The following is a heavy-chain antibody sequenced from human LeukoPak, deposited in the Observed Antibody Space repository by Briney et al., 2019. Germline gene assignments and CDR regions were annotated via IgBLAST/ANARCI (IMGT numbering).Heavy chain of an antibody. CDR2: IYSGGST. CDR1: GFTVSDNY. J-gene: IGHJ4*02. V-gene: IGHV3-66*01. CDR3: AGGYSYSSFDY. Sequence: PGGSLRLSCAASGFTVSDNYMSWGRQAPGKGLEWVSFIYSGGSTDYADSVKGRFTISRDKSKNTLYLQMNSLRAEDTALYYYAGGYSYSSFDYWGQGTLVTVSS. D-gene: IGHD5-18*01.